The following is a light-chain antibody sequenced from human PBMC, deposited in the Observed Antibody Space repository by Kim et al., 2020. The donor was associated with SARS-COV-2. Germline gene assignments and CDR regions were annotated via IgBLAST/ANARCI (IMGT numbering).Light chain of an antibody. J-gene: IGKJ1*01. Sequence: DIQMTQSPSTLSASVGDRATITCRASQSISSSLAWYQQKPGIDPKLLLHKASSIQGGFPSRFIGSGSGTELTLTISRLQPDDFATYYGHQYKRFSTFWEGT. CDR2: KAS. V-gene: IGKV1-5*03. CDR3: HQYKRFST. CDR1: QSISSS.